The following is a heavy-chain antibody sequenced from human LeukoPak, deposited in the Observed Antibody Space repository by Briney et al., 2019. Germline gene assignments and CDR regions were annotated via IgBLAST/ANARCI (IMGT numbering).Heavy chain of an antibody. CDR1: GGSISSYY. J-gene: IGHJ3*02. CDR3: ARFKGHDAFDI. Sequence: PSETLSLTCTVSGGSISSYYWSWIRQPPGKGLEWIGYIYYSGSTNYNPSLKSRVTISVDTSKNQFSLKLSSVTAADTAVYYCARFKGHDAFDIWGQGTMVTVSS. V-gene: IGHV4-59*01. CDR2: IYYSGST.